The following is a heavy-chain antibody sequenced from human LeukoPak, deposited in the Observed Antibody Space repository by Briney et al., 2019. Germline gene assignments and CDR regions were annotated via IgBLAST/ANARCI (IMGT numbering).Heavy chain of an antibody. J-gene: IGHJ6*03. V-gene: IGHV3-30*02. CDR1: GVTFSSYG. CDR3: ARSGQGCSGGSCYSRQSFNYYYYYMDV. CDR2: IGYDGSNK. D-gene: IGHD2-15*01. Sequence: GGSLRRSCAASGVTFSSYGTHWVRQAPGKGLEGVAFIGYDGSNKYYADSVKGRFTISRDNSKNTLYLQMNSLRAEDTAVYYCARSGQGCSGGSCYSRQSFNYYYYYMDVWGKGTTVTVSS.